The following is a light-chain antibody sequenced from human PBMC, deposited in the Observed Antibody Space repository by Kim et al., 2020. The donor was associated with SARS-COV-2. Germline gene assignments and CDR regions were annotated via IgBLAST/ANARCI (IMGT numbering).Light chain of an antibody. CDR1: KLGNKY. CDR2: QDS. Sequence: VAPGQTASINCSGDKLGNKYACWYQQKPGQSPVLVIYQDSKRPSGIPERFSGSNSGNTATLTISGTQAMDEADYYCQAWDSSTAVFGTGTKVTVL. J-gene: IGLJ1*01. V-gene: IGLV3-1*01. CDR3: QAWDSSTAV.